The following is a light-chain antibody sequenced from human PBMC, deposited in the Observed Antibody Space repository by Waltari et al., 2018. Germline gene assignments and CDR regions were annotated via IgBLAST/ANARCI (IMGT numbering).Light chain of an antibody. V-gene: IGLV1-44*01. CDR2: GND. CDR1: SSNIGSNT. Sequence: QSVLTQPPSASGTPGLRVTIPCSGSSSNIGSNTGNRAKQSPGRAPKLLIYGNDQRPSGVPDRISGSKSGSSASLAINGLQSEDEADYYCAAWDDSLNGWVFGGGTKLTVL. J-gene: IGLJ3*02. CDR3: AAWDDSLNGWV.